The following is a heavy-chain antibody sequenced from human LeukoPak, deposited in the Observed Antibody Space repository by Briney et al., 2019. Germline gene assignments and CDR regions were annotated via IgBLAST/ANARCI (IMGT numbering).Heavy chain of an antibody. Sequence: GGSLRLSCAASGFTFSSYAMSWVRQAPGKGLEWVSAISGSGGSTYYADSVKGRFTISRDNSKNTLYLQMNSLRAEDTAVYYCASTKNPTVTTNWYFDLWGRGTLVTVSS. CDR3: ASTKNPTVTTNWYFDL. D-gene: IGHD4-17*01. CDR1: GFTFSSYA. J-gene: IGHJ2*01. CDR2: ISGSGGST. V-gene: IGHV3-23*01.